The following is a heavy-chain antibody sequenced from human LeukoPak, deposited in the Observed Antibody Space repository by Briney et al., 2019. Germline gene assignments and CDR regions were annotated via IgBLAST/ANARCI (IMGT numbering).Heavy chain of an antibody. V-gene: IGHV4-4*07. CDR2: LYSTETT. D-gene: IGHD2-15*01. J-gene: IGHJ5*02. CDR1: GGSIISYC. CDR3: ARDRCSGARCYGFSWFDP. Sequence: SETLSLTCTVSGGSIISYCWSWIRQPAGQGLEWMGRLYSTETTNYNPSLRSRVIMSLDTSRNQLSLILSSVTAADTAFYYCARDRCSGARCYGFSWFDPWGQGTLVSVSS.